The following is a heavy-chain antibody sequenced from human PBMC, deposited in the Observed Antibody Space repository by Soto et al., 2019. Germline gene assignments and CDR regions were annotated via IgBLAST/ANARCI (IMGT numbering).Heavy chain of an antibody. CDR3: ARGRLYYYDSSGYYSASVDAFDI. CDR2: IYYSGST. Sequence: QVQLQKSGPGLVKPSQTLSLTCTVSGGSISSGGYYWSWIRQHPGKGLEWIGYIYYSGSTYYNPSLKSPVTISVDTSKNQFSLKLSSVTAADTAVYYCARGRLYYYDSSGYYSASVDAFDIWGQGTMVTVSS. J-gene: IGHJ3*02. CDR1: GGSISSGGYY. D-gene: IGHD3-22*01. V-gene: IGHV4-31*01.